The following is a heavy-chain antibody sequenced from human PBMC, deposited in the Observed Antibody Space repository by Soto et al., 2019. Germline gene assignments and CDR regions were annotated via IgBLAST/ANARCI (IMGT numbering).Heavy chain of an antibody. CDR1: GGTFSSYA. CDR3: AWEYYYDSSGPRGGYYFDY. V-gene: IGHV1-69*06. J-gene: IGHJ4*02. D-gene: IGHD3-22*01. Sequence: GASVKVSCKASGGTFSSYAISWVRQAPGQGLEWMGGIIPIFGTANYAQKFQGRVTITADKSTSTAYMELSSLRSEDTAVYYCAWEYYYDSSGPRGGYYFDYWGQGTLVTVSS. CDR2: IIPIFGTA.